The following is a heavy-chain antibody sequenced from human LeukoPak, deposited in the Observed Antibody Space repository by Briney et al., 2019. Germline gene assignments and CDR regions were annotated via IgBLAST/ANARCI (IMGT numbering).Heavy chain of an antibody. Sequence: ASVKVSCKASGYTFTSYGISWVRQAPGQGLEWMGWISAYNGNTNYAQKVQGRVTMTTDTSTSTAYMELRSLRSDDTAVYYCARDKVTVLRYFDWLLTFDYWGQGTLVTVSS. J-gene: IGHJ4*02. CDR2: ISAYNGNT. CDR1: GYTFTSYG. V-gene: IGHV1-18*01. CDR3: ARDKVTVLRYFDWLLTFDY. D-gene: IGHD3-9*01.